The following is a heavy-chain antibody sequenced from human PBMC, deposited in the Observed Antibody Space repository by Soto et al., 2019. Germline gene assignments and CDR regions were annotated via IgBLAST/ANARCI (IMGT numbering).Heavy chain of an antibody. D-gene: IGHD3-3*01. Sequence: SETLSLTCTVSGGSVSSGSYYWTWIRQPPGKGLEWIGYIYYSGSTNYNPSLKSRVTISVDTSKNQFSLKLSSVTAADTAVYYCARWSGYYTGYYGMDVPGKGTMVTVAS. CDR2: IYYSGST. V-gene: IGHV4-61*01. J-gene: IGHJ6*04. CDR3: ARWSGYYTGYYGMDV. CDR1: GGSVSSGSYY.